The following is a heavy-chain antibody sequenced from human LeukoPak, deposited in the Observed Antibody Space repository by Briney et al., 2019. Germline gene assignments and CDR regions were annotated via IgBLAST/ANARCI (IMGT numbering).Heavy chain of an antibody. D-gene: IGHD2-21*02. Sequence: GGSLRLSLAASGFTFSSNAMRCVRPDPGKGLEWVSVISGSGGNNNDADTVRVRFTISRYNSKITLYLQMNSLRAEDMDVYDCEKGYDVMVTAILFYLWRRGTLVTVSS. CDR1: GFTFSSNA. V-gene: IGHV3-23*01. CDR2: ISGSGGNN. CDR3: EKGYDVMVTAILFYL. J-gene: IGHJ5*02.